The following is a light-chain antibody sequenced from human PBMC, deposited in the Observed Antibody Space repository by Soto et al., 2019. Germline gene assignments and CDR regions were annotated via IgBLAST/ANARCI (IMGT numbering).Light chain of an antibody. CDR2: DAS. CDR1: QSISSW. V-gene: IGKV1-5*01. CDR3: QQYNSYSLVT. Sequence: DIQMTQSPSTLSASVGDRVTITCRASQSISSWLAWYQQKPGKAPKLLIYDASSLESGVPSRFSGSGSGTEFTLTISSLQPDDFATYYCQQYNSYSLVTVGQGTRLESK. J-gene: IGKJ5*01.